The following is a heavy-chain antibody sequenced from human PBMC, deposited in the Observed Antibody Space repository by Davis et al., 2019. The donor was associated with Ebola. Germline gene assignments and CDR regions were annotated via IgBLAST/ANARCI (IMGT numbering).Heavy chain of an antibody. D-gene: IGHD5-18*01. CDR3: ARFAAYTYADY. V-gene: IGHV4-61*03. J-gene: IGHJ4*02. CDR1: GASVSTAPYY. CDR2: LYDIGCT. Sequence: MPSETLSLTCSVSGASVSTAPYYWSCVRQSPGKGLEWIGYLYDIGCTTYNPSLKSRVTLSIDTSKNHFSLKLNSVTAADSAVYYCARFAAYTYADYWGQGTLVAVSS.